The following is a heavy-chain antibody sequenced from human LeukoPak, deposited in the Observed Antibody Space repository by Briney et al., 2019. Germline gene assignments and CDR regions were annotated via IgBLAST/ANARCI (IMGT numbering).Heavy chain of an antibody. D-gene: IGHD3-10*01. CDR3: AKDGGYGSGSYYPDY. V-gene: IGHV3-23*01. CDR1: GFTFSSYA. J-gene: IGHJ4*02. Sequence: GGSLRLSCAASGFTFSSYAMNWVRQAPGKGLEWVSSISGGAGGAAYADSVKGRFTMSRDNSKNTLYLQMNSLRAEDTAVYYCAKDGGYGSGSYYPDYWGQGALVTVSS. CDR2: ISGGAGGA.